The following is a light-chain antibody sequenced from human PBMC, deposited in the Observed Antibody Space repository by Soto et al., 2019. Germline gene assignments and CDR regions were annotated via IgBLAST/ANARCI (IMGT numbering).Light chain of an antibody. CDR1: QSITTS. CDR3: QQSYSTPLT. CDR2: AAS. Sequence: DIQMTQSPSSLSASVGDRVTLTCRASQSITTSLNWFQQKPGKAPKLLINAASTLQSGVPSRFSGGGSGTVFTLTIGSLQPEDFATYYCQQSYSTPLTFGGGTKVEIK. J-gene: IGKJ4*01. V-gene: IGKV1-39*01.